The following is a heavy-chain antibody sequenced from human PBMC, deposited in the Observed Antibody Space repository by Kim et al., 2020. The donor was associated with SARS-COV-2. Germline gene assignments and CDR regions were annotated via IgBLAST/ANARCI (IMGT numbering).Heavy chain of an antibody. CDR3: ARYSYYERENWFDP. Sequence: SETLSLTCTVSGGSISSSSYYWGWIRQPPGKGLEWIGSIYYSGSTYYNPSLKSRVTISVDTSKNQFSLKLSSVTAADTAVYYCARYSYYERENWFDPWGQGTLVTVSS. V-gene: IGHV4-39*01. CDR2: IYYSGST. J-gene: IGHJ5*02. CDR1: GGSISSSSYY. D-gene: IGHD3-22*01.